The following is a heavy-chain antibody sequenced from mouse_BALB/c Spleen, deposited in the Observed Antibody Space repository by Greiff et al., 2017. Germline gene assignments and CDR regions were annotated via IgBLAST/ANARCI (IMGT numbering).Heavy chain of an antibody. V-gene: IGHV1-15*01. J-gene: IGHJ4*01. CDR3: NLGRSMDY. CDR2: IDPETGGT. CDR1: GYTFTDYE. Sequence: VQLQQSGAELVRPGASVTLSCKASGYTFTDYEMHWVKQTPVHGLEWIGAIDPETGGTAYNQKFKGKATLTADKSSSTAYMELRSLTSEDSAVYYCNLGRSMDYWGQGTSVTVSS. D-gene: IGHD4-1*01.